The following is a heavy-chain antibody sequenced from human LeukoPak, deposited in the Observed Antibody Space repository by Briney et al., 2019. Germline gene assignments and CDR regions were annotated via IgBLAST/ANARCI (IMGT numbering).Heavy chain of an antibody. CDR3: ARGTGSYYSLGY. J-gene: IGHJ4*02. Sequence: GGSLRLSCAASGFTFSSYWMHWVRQAPGKGLVWVSRISINSDGSSTSYADSVKGRFTTSRDNAKNTLYLQMDSLRAEDTAMYYCARGTGSYYSLGYWGQGTLVTVSS. D-gene: IGHD1-26*01. CDR2: ISINSDGSST. CDR1: GFTFSSYW. V-gene: IGHV3-74*01.